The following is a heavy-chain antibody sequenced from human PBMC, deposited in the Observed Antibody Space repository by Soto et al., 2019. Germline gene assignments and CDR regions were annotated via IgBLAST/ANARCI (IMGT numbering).Heavy chain of an antibody. CDR3: ARGGGITMVRGVINY. J-gene: IGHJ4*02. CDR2: IYYSGST. Sequence: SETLSLTCTVSGGSISSGGYYWSWIRQHPGKGLEWIGYIYYSGSTYYNPSLKSRVTISVDTSKNQFSLKLSSVTAADTAVYYCARGGGITMVRGVINYWGQGTLVTVSS. CDR1: GGSISSGGYY. V-gene: IGHV4-31*03. D-gene: IGHD3-10*01.